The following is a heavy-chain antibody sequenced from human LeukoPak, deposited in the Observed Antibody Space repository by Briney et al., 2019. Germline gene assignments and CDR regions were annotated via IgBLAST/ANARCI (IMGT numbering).Heavy chain of an antibody. J-gene: IGHJ4*02. CDR1: GFTFSSYW. CDR3: TTDDYYDSSGYHTLGDY. CDR2: IKQDGSEK. Sequence: PGGSLRLSCAASGFTFSSYWMSWVRQAPGKGLEWVANIKQDGSEKYYVDSVKGRFTISRDNAKNSLYLQMNSLKTEDTAVYYCTTDDYYDSSGYHTLGDYWGQGTLVTVSS. V-gene: IGHV3-7*03. D-gene: IGHD3-22*01.